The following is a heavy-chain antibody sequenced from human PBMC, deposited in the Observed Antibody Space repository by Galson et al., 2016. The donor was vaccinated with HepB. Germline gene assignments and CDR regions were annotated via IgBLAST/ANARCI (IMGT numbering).Heavy chain of an antibody. J-gene: IGHJ4*02. CDR3: VGSPVSSEHGNHDY. V-gene: IGHV3-64D*06. CDR1: GFSFNRFA. D-gene: IGHD6-6*01. Sequence: SLRLSCAGSGFSFNRFAIYWIRQAPGRGLEYVSAISPNGGSTYLADSVKGRFNISRDNSKNTVFLQLSSLRIEDTAVFYCVGSPVSSEHGNHDYWCQGTLVTVSS. CDR2: ISPNGGST.